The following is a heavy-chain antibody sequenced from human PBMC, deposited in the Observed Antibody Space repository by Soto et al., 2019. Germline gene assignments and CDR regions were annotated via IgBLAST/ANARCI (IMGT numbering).Heavy chain of an antibody. D-gene: IGHD2-2*01. V-gene: IGHV4-30-4*01. CDR2: IYYSGST. J-gene: IGHJ6*02. CDR3: ARGDIVVVPASKREGYYYYYGMDV. CDR1: GGSISSGDYY. Sequence: SETLSLTCTVSGGSISSGDYYWSWIRQPPGKGLEWIGYIYYSGSTYYNPSLKSRVTISVDTSKNQFSLKLSSVTAADTAVYYCARGDIVVVPASKREGYYYYYGMDVWGQGTTVT.